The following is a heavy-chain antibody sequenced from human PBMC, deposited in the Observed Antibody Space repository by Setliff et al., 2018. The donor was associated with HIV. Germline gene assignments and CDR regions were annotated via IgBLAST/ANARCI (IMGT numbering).Heavy chain of an antibody. V-gene: IGHV3-23*01. J-gene: IGHJ4*02. CDR3: AKTFYYDSSGNHNFEY. CDR1: GFSFGAYA. CDR2: MSGSGDTT. D-gene: IGHD3-22*01. Sequence: GSLRLSCVASGFSFGAYAMSWVRQAPGKGLEWVSVMSGSGDTTYYADSVKGRFTISRDNSKNTVYLQMNSLRAGDTAVYYCAKTFYYDSSGNHNFEYWGQGTLVTVSS.